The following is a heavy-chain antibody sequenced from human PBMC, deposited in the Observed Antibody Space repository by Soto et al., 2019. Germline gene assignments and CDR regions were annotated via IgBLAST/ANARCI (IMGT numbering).Heavy chain of an antibody. V-gene: IGHV3-23*01. CDR1: GFSFSNYA. D-gene: IGHD6-6*01. J-gene: IGHJ4*02. CDR2: ISTSIDAT. CDR3: AKDRTVAARNFDY. Sequence: PGGSLRLSGAAGGFSFSNYAMGWVRQAPGKGLEWVSSISTSIDATYYADAVKGRFTISRDDSKNTLCLQINSLRPEDSAVSSSAKDRTVAARNFDYWAQGTQVTVSS.